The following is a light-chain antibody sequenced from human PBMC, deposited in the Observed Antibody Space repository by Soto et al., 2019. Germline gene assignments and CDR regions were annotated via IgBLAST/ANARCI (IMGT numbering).Light chain of an antibody. V-gene: IGLV1-40*01. CDR1: GSNIGASYD. J-gene: IGLJ1*01. CDR3: QSYHRSLSGWI. Sequence: QSVLTQPPSVSGAPGQRVTISCTGNGSNIGASYDVHWYQQLPGSAPRLLIYANRNRPAGVSDRFSGSKSDTSASLVISGLQADDEADYYRQSYHRSLSGWIFGTGTKVTVI. CDR2: ANR.